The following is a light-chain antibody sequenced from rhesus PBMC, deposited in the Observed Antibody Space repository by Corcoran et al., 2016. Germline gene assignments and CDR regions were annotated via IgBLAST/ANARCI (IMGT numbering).Light chain of an antibody. CDR1: QGMSNY. CDR2: YAS. V-gene: IGKV1S14*01. CDR3: QQHNSYPRT. J-gene: IGKJ1*01. Sequence: DIQMTQSPSSLSASVGDTVTITCRASQGMSNYLAWYQQKPGKAPKPLIYYASNLESGVPSRFCGSGSGTDFTLPISSLQPADFATYYCQQHNSYPRTFGQGTKVEIK.